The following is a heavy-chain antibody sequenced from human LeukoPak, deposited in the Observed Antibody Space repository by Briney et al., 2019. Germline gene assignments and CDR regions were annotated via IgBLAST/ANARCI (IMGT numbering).Heavy chain of an antibody. CDR1: GFMFSGYG. CDR2: IRHDGTQ. CDR3: GKGREMDYICLDS. Sequence: PGGSLRLSCAASGFMFSGYGMHWVRQAPGKGLEWVAFIRHDGTQYHTDSVKGRFTISRDNSKSTLFLQMYSLGPDDTAVYYCGKGREMDYICLDSWGQGTLVTVSS. D-gene: IGHD4-11*01. V-gene: IGHV3-30*02. J-gene: IGHJ4*02.